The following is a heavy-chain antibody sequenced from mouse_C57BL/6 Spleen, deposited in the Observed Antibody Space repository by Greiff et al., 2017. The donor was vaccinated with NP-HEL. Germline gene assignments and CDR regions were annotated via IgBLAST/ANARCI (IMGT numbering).Heavy chain of an antibody. CDR1: GYTFTSYT. Sequence: QVQLQQSGAELARPGASVKMSCKASGYTFTSYTMHWVKQRPGQGLEWIGYINPSSGYTKYNQKFKDKATLTADKSSSTAYMQLSSLTSEDSAVYYCARWAITTVDYWGQGTTLTVSS. D-gene: IGHD1-1*01. V-gene: IGHV1-4*01. CDR3: ARWAITTVDY. J-gene: IGHJ2*01. CDR2: INPSSGYT.